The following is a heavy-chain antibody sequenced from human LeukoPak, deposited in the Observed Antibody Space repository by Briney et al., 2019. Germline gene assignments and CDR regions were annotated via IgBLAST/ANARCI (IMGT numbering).Heavy chain of an antibody. D-gene: IGHD6-19*01. CDR3: AGRYTSGWYRD. J-gene: IGHJ4*02. V-gene: IGHV3-66*01. CDR1: GFTVSSNY. CDR2: IYSSGST. Sequence: TGGSLRLSCAASGFTVSSNYMSWVRQAPGRGLEWVSVIYSSGSTYYADSVKGRFTISRDNSKNTLYLQMDSLTVEDTAVYYCAGRYTSGWYRDWGQGTLVTVST.